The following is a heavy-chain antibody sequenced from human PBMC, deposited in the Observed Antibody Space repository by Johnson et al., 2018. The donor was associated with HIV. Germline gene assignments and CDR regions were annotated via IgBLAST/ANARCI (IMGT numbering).Heavy chain of an antibody. CDR1: GFTFSDYG. V-gene: IGHV3-15*01. J-gene: IGHJ3*02. D-gene: IGHD1-26*01. Sequence: VQLVESGGGVVQPGGSLRLSCAASGFTFSDYGMHWVRQAPGKGLEWVGRIKRKTDGETTDYTTPVKGRFTISRDDSKNTLYLQMNSLKTEDTAVYYCTREGAYGGSYFVSAFDIWGQGTLVTVSS. CDR2: IKRKTDGETT. CDR3: TREGAYGGSYFVSAFDI.